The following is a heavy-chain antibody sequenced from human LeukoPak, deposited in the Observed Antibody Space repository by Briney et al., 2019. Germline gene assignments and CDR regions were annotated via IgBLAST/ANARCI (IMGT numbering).Heavy chain of an antibody. Sequence: GGTLRLSCAASGFTFSTYAMHWVRQAPGKGLEWVAVISYDGSSKYYADSVKGRFTISRDNSKNTLYLQMNSLRAEDTAVYYCARGHSNYGDYFDYWGQGTLVTVSS. CDR3: ARGHSNYGDYFDY. D-gene: IGHD4-11*01. V-gene: IGHV3-30*04. CDR2: ISYDGSSK. J-gene: IGHJ4*02. CDR1: GFTFSTYA.